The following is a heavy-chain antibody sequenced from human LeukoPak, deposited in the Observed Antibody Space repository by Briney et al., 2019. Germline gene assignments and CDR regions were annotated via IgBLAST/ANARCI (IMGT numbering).Heavy chain of an antibody. CDR3: ARVGHNCGGDCYSPWFDP. V-gene: IGHV4-59*01. CDR1: GGSISRYY. J-gene: IGHJ5*02. D-gene: IGHD2-21*02. CDR2: IYYSGST. Sequence: SETLSLTCTVSGGSISRYYWSWIRQPPGKGLEWIGYIYYSGSTNYNPSLKSRVTISVDTSKNQFSLKLTSVTAADTAVYYCARVGHNCGGDCYSPWFDPWGQGTLVTVSS.